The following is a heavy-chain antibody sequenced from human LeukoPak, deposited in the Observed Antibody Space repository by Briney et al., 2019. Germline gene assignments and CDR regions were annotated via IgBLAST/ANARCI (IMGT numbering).Heavy chain of an antibody. D-gene: IGHD2-15*01. CDR1: GFTFSSYW. CDR2: IKQDGSEK. V-gene: IGHV3-7*01. Sequence: GGSLRLSCAASGFTFSSYWMSWVRQAPGKGLEWVANIKQDGSEKYYVDSVKGRFTISRDDAKNSLYLQMNSLRAEDTAVYYCARLPVDATYYYYYGMDVWGQGTTVTVSS. J-gene: IGHJ6*02. CDR3: ARLPVDATYYYYYGMDV.